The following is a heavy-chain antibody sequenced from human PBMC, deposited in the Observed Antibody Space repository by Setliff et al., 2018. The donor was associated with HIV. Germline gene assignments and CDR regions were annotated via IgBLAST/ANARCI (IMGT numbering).Heavy chain of an antibody. Sequence: PSETLSLTCTVSGDSIGFSGYFWSWIRQHPGKGLEWIGYIYYSGSTFYNPSLKSRAAISIDTSKNQFFLKLKSVTVADTAVYYCAGEPDKIASADSWGQGTLVTVSS. J-gene: IGHJ4*02. D-gene: IGHD6-13*01. CDR3: AGEPDKIASADS. CDR1: GDSIGFSGYF. CDR2: IYYSGST. V-gene: IGHV4-31*03.